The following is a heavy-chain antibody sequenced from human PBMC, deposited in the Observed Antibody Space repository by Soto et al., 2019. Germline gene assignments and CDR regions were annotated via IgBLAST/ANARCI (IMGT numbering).Heavy chain of an antibody. D-gene: IGHD3-22*01. V-gene: IGHV3-23*01. CDR2: SSASGGST. J-gene: IGHJ4*02. CDR3: AKVSYYYDSSGLNHIDY. CDR1: GFTFSSYA. Sequence: PGGSLRLSGAASGFTFSSYAMSRVRQAPSKLLEWVSASSASGGSTYYGETVKGRFTISRDNSKNTLYLQMNRLSAEDTAVYYCAKVSYYYDSSGLNHIDYWGQGTLVTVSS.